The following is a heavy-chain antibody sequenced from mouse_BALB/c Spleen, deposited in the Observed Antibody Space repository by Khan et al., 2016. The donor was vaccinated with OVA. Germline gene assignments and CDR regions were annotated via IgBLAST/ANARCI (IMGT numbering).Heavy chain of an antibody. D-gene: IGHD2-4*01. CDR1: GYSFTSYW. V-gene: IGHV1-5*01. J-gene: IGHJ2*01. CDR3: TRSYDSYYFDY. Sequence: VQLKQSGTVLARPGASVKMSCKASGYSFTSYWMHWIKQRPGQGLEWIGAIYPGNSDTRYNQKFKGKAKLTAVTSASTAYMELSSLTNEDSAVYYCTRSYDSYYFDYWGQGTTLTVSS. CDR2: IYPGNSDT.